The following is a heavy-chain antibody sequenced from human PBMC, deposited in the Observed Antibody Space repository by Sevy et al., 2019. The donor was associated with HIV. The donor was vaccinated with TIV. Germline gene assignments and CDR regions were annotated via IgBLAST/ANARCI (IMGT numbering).Heavy chain of an antibody. Sequence: ASVKVSCKASGGTFSSYAISWVRQAPGQGLEWMGGIIPIFGTANYAQKFQGRVTITADKSTSTAYMELGSLRSEDTAVYYCARDHGASYCSGGSCYAAPGYWGQGTLVTVSS. CDR3: ARDHGASYCSGGSCYAAPGY. V-gene: IGHV1-69*06. CDR2: IIPIFGTA. D-gene: IGHD2-15*01. J-gene: IGHJ4*02. CDR1: GGTFSSYA.